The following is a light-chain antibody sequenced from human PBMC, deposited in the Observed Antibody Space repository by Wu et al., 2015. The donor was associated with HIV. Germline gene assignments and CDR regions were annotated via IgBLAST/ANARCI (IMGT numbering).Light chain of an antibody. V-gene: IGKV3-11*01. CDR3: QQRGNWPLFT. CDR2: DAS. J-gene: IGKJ3*01. Sequence: DIVLTQSPATLSLSPGQRATLSCRASQSITNYLAWYQQKPGQTPRLLIFDASNRATGIPARFSGSGSGTDFTLTISSLEPEDFAVYYCQQRGNWPLFTFGPGTKVDIK. CDR1: QSITNY.